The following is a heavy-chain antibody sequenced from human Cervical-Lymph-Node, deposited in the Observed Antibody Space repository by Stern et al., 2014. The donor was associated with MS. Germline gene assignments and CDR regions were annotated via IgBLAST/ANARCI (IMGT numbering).Heavy chain of an antibody. CDR1: GFTFSHYS. CDR3: ARGGGVEADY. CDR2: ISRNTNFI. J-gene: IGHJ4*02. D-gene: IGHD3-10*01. V-gene: IGHV3-21*06. Sequence: EVQLGESGGGLVKPGGSLRISCAASGFTFSHYSMNWVRQAPGKGLEWVSSISRNTNFIYYADSVEGRFTISRDNANNLLYLHMNSLRTEDTAVYYCARGGGVEADYWGQGTLVTVSS.